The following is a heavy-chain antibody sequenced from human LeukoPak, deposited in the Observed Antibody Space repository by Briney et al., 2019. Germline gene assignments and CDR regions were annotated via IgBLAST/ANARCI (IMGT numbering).Heavy chain of an antibody. Sequence: ASVKVSCKASGYTFTSYGISWVRQAPGQGLEWMGWISAYNGNTNYAQKLQGRVTMTTDTSTSTAYMELRSLRSDDTAVYYCARPDGSGSYYPLSYWGQGTLVTVSS. CDR3: ARPDGSGSYYPLSY. CDR2: ISAYNGNT. D-gene: IGHD3-10*01. J-gene: IGHJ4*02. CDR1: GYTFTSYG. V-gene: IGHV1-18*01.